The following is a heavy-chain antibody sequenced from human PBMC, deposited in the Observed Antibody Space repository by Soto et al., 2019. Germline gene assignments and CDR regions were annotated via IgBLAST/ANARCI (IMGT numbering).Heavy chain of an antibody. CDR2: IYPGDSDT. CDR3: VSLLRNFNLILYYVHVMVL. V-gene: IGHV5-51*01. J-gene: IGHJ6*02. CDR1: GYSFTSYW. Sequence: GESLKISCKGSGYSFTSYWIGWVREMPGKGEEWMGIIYPGDSDTRYSPSFQGQVTISADRTISSAYLQWGSLKATDTAMYYWVSLLRNFNLILYYVHVMVLCVQGTTVTV. D-gene: IGHD4-4*01.